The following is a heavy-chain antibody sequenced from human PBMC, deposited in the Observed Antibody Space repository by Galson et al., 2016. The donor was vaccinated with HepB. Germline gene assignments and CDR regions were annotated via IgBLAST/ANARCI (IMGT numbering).Heavy chain of an antibody. CDR3: AREGFGGCTNGICYREYFHY. CDR1: GFTFNRFA. J-gene: IGHJ4*02. V-gene: IGHV3-23*01. D-gene: IGHD2-8*01. Sequence: SLRLSCAASGFTFNRFAMSWVRQAPGKGLEWISTISVSGASTYYADSVKGRFTISRDNSKNTQFLQMNSLRAEDTAVYYCAREGFGGCTNGICYREYFHYWGQGTLVTVSS. CDR2: ISVSGAST.